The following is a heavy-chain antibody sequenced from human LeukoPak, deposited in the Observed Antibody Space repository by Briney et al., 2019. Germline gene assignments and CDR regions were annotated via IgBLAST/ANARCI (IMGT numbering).Heavy chain of an antibody. CDR1: GYSFTSYW. CDR3: ARLGELIAVAGQADY. Sequence: GXXXKISCKGSGYSFTSYWIGWVRQMPGKGLEWMGIIYPGDSDTRYSASFQGQVNISADKSNSNAYLQWSSLKASDTAMYYCARLGELIAVAGQADYWGQGTLVTVSS. D-gene: IGHD6-19*01. V-gene: IGHV5-51*01. J-gene: IGHJ4*02. CDR2: IYPGDSDT.